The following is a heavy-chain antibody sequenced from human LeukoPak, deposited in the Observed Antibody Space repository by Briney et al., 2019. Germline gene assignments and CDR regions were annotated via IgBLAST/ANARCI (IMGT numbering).Heavy chain of an antibody. CDR1: GFTFSRYW. CDR2: INPDGSTT. V-gene: IGHV3-74*01. CDR3: AKEGPPATYYFDY. Sequence: GESLRLSCAASGFTFSRYWIHWVRQAPGKGLEWVSRINPDGSTTTYADSVKGRFTISRDNSKNTVFLQMNSLRPEDTAVYYCAKEGPPATYYFDYWGQGTLVTVSS. D-gene: IGHD2-2*01. J-gene: IGHJ4*02.